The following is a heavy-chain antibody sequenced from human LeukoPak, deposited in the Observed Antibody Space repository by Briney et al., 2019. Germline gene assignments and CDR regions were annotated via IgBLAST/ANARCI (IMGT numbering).Heavy chain of an antibody. CDR2: ISGSGGST. CDR1: GFTFSSYA. J-gene: IGHJ5*02. V-gene: IGHV3-23*01. CDR3: AKDSTPNIVVVPAAWFDP. Sequence: GGSLRLSCAASGFTFSSYAMSWVRQAPGKGLEWVSAISGSGGSTYYADSVKGRFTISRDNSKNTLYLQMNSLRAEDTAVYYCAKDSTPNIVVVPAAWFDPWGQGTLVTVSS. D-gene: IGHD2-2*01.